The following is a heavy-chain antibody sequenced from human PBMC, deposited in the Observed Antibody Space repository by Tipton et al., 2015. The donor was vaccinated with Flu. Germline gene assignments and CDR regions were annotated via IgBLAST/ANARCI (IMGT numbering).Heavy chain of an antibody. CDR1: GFTFRTNG. D-gene: IGHD1-26*01. V-gene: IGHV3-30*02. CDR3: AKSGGFDS. CDR2: IRSDDTTE. Sequence: SGFTFRTNGMHWVRQAPGKGLEWVAHIRSDDTTEYADSVKGRYTISRDNSKDMLYLQMNSLGAEDTAVFYCAKSGGFDSWNQGALVIVSS. J-gene: IGHJ4*02.